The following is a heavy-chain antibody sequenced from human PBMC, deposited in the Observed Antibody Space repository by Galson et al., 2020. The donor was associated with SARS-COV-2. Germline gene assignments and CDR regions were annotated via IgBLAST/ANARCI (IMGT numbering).Heavy chain of an antibody. V-gene: IGHV1-46*03. CDR1: GYTFTSYY. CDR2: INPSGGST. J-gene: IGHJ6*02. Sequence: ASVKVSCKASGYTFTSYYMHWVRQAPGQGLEWMGIINPSGGSTRYAQKFQGRVTMTRDTSTSTVYMELSSLRSEDTAVYYCARERAYQDFWSGYYFEVEHYGMDVWGQGTTVTVSS. CDR3: ARERAYQDFWSGYYFEVEHYGMDV. D-gene: IGHD3-3*01.